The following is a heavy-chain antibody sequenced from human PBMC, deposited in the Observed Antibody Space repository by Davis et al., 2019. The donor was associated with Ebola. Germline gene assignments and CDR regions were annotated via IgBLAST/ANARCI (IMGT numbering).Heavy chain of an antibody. CDR3: TSAYGDYDY. CDR2: IRSKANSYAT. CDR1: GFIFSNYA. V-gene: IGHV3-73*01. J-gene: IGHJ4*02. Sequence: GESLKISCTVSGFIFSNYAVSWVRQASGKGLEWVGRIRSKANSYATAYAASVKGRFTISRDDSKNTAYLQMNSLKTEDTAVYYCTSAYGDYDYWGQGTLVTVSS. D-gene: IGHD4-17*01.